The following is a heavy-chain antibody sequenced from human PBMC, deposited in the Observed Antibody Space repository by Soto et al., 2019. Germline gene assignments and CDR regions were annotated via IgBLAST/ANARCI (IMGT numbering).Heavy chain of an antibody. CDR3: ASESQNLYYNFWSGYYNF. Sequence: QVQLQESGPGLVKPSETLSLTCTVSGGSISSGGHYWNWIRQYPGKGLEWIGYIHDSGSTYYNPSLKSQVIISLDSSKNLFSLKLTSVTAADTAVYFCASESQNLYYNFWSGYYNFWGQGTLVTVSS. CDR1: GGSISSGGHY. J-gene: IGHJ4*02. V-gene: IGHV4-31*01. CDR2: IHDSGST. D-gene: IGHD3-3*01.